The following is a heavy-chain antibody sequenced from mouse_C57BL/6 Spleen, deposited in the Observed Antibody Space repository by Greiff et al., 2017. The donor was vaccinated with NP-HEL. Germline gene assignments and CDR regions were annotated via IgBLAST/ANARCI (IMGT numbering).Heavy chain of an antibody. Sequence: QVQLQQPGAELVKPGASVKMSCKASGYTFTSYWITWVKQRPGQGLEWIGDIYPGSGSTNYNEKFKSTATLTVNTSSSTAYMQLSSLTSEDSAVYYCARDSSGYAMDYWGQGTSVTVSS. CDR1: GYTFTSYW. J-gene: IGHJ4*01. D-gene: IGHD3-2*02. V-gene: IGHV1-55*01. CDR3: ARDSSGYAMDY. CDR2: IYPGSGST.